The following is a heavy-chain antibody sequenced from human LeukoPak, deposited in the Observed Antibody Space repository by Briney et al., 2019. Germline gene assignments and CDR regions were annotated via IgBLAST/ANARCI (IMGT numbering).Heavy chain of an antibody. CDR1: GFTFKDFY. D-gene: IGHD1-14*01. CDR3: VRARFTTFVYY. J-gene: IGHJ4*02. V-gene: IGHV3-11*05. CDR2: INHLGSRT. Sequence: GGSLRLSCAASGFTFKDFYMSWVRQAPGKGLEWVSYINHLGSRTDYADSVKGRFTTSRDNAKNSLSLQMNNLSVDDTAVYYCVRARFTTFVYYWGQGTLVTVSS.